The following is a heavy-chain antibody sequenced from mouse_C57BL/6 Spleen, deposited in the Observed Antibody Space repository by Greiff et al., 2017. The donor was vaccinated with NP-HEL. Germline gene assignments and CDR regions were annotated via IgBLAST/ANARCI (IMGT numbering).Heavy chain of an antibody. Sequence: QVQLQQSGPELVKPGASVKISCKASGYAFSSSWMNWVKQRPGKGLEWIGRIYPGDGDTNYNGKFKGKATLTADKSSSTAYMQLSSLTSEDSAVYFCARGAPYYYGSSYAMDYWGQGTSVTVSS. CDR3: ARGAPYYYGSSYAMDY. V-gene: IGHV1-82*01. CDR2: IYPGDGDT. CDR1: GYAFSSSW. J-gene: IGHJ4*01. D-gene: IGHD1-1*01.